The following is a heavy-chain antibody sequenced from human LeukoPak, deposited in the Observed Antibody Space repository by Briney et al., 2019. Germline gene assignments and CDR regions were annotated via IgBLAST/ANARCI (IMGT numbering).Heavy chain of an antibody. J-gene: IGHJ3*02. V-gene: IGHV1-18*01. Sequence: ASVKVSCKASGYTFTSYGISWVRQAPGQGLEWMGWISAYNGNTNYAQKLQGRVTMTTDTSTSTAYMELRSLRSDDTAVYYCARVLLSITMIVGDDAFDIWGQGTMVTVSS. CDR1: GYTFTSYG. CDR3: ARVLLSITMIVGDDAFDI. D-gene: IGHD3-22*01. CDR2: ISAYNGNT.